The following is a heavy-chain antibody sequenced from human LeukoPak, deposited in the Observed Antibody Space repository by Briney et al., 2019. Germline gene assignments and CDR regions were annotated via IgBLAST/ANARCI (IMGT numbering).Heavy chain of an antibody. Sequence: PGGSLRLSCAASGFTFDHYAMHWVREAPGKGLEWVSGISWNSGSIGYADSVKGRFTISIDNAKNSLYLQMNSLRAEDTAVYYCARGAYSSSSGGYYFDYWGQGTLVTVST. CDR3: ARGAYSSSSGGYYFDY. D-gene: IGHD6-6*01. CDR2: ISWNSGSI. J-gene: IGHJ4*02. CDR1: GFTFDHYA. V-gene: IGHV3-9*01.